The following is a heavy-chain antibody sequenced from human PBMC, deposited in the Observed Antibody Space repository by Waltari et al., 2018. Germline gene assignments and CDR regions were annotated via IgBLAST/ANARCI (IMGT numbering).Heavy chain of an antibody. V-gene: IGHV4-39*07. CDR2: IYYSGST. Sequence: QLQLQESGPGLVKPSETLSLTCTVSGGSISSSSYYWGWIRQPPGKGLEWIGSIYYSGSTYYNPSLKSRVTRSVDTSKNQVSLKLSSVTAADTAVYYCARVARDYDSSGYYYENFDYWGQGTLVTVSS. J-gene: IGHJ4*02. CDR1: GGSISSSSYY. D-gene: IGHD3-22*01. CDR3: ARVARDYDSSGYYYENFDY.